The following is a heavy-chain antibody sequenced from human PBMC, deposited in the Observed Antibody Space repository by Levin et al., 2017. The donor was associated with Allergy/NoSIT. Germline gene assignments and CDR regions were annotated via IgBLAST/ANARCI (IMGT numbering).Heavy chain of an antibody. D-gene: IGHD4-23*01. CDR3: ARDQDYGGSYYYYGMDV. Sequence: SVKVSCKASGGTFSSYAISWVRQAPGQGLEWMGGIIPIFGTANYAQKFQGRVTITADESTSTAYMELSSLRSEDTAVYYCARDQDYGGSYYYYGMDVWGQGTTVTVSS. V-gene: IGHV1-69*13. CDR1: GGTFSSYA. CDR2: IIPIFGTA. J-gene: IGHJ6*02.